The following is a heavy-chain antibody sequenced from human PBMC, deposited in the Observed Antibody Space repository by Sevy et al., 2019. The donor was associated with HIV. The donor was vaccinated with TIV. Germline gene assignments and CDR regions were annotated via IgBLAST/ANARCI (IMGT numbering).Heavy chain of an antibody. Sequence: GGSLRLSCAASGFTFSSYGMHWVRQAPGKGLEWVAFISYDGSNKYYADSVKGRFTISRDNSKNTLYLQMNSLTAEDTAVYYCATGDDILTGTSAFDIWGQGTMVTVSS. CDR2: ISYDGSNK. CDR1: GFTFSSYG. J-gene: IGHJ3*02. D-gene: IGHD3-9*01. CDR3: ATGDDILTGTSAFDI. V-gene: IGHV3-30*03.